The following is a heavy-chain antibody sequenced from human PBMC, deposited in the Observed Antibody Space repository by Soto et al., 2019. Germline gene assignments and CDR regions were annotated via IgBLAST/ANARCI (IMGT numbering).Heavy chain of an antibody. D-gene: IGHD6-6*01. V-gene: IGHV3-23*01. J-gene: IGHJ4*02. CDR2: ISGSGGST. CDR3: ATASSIAARGWGLNY. CDR1: GFTFSSYA. Sequence: EVQLLESGGGLVQPGGSLSLSCAASGFTFSSYAMSWFRQAPGKGLEWVSAISGSGGSTYYADSVKGRFTISSDNSKNTRYLQMNCLRAEDTAVYYCATASSIAARGWGLNYWGQGTLVTVSS.